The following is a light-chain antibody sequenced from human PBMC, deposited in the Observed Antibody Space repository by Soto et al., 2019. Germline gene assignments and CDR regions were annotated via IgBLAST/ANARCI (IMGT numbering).Light chain of an antibody. CDR3: QQYDNWPWT. V-gene: IGKV3-15*01. J-gene: IGKJ1*01. CDR2: GAS. CDR1: QSVSSN. Sequence: EIVMTQSPATLSVSPGERATLSCRASQSVSSNFAWYQQKPGHSPRLLMYGASTRATDIPARFSGSGSGTEVTLTISTLQSEDFAVYYCQQYDNWPWTFGPGTKGEI.